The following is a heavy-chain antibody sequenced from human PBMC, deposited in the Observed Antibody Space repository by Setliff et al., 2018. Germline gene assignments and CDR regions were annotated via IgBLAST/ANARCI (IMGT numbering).Heavy chain of an antibody. CDR1: GGSFSDYY. D-gene: IGHD2-15*01. J-gene: IGHJ4*02. Sequence: SETLSLTCTVSGGSFSDYYWTWIRQPPGKGLESIGDINHSGGTNYNPSLKSRVTVSIDTAKNHFSLKLSSVTAADTAVYYCARDRVVVLAGRRGFYFDYWGQGTLVTVSS. V-gene: IGHV4-34*10. CDR2: INHSGGT. CDR3: ARDRVVVLAGRRGFYFDY.